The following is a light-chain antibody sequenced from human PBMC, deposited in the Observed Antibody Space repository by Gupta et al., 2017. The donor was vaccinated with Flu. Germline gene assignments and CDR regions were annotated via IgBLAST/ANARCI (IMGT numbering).Light chain of an antibody. J-gene: IGLJ3*02. V-gene: IGLV2-11*01. CDR3: CAYAGTYTDWL. CDR2: NVT. CDR1: NSDVGGHQY. Sequence: SALTQPRSVSGSPGRWVTISCDGTNSDVGGHQYVSWYQQSPGKAPKLIIHNVTKRPSGVPYRFSGSKTGNTASLTISGLQAEDEGDYYCCAYAGTYTDWLFGGGTKLTVL.